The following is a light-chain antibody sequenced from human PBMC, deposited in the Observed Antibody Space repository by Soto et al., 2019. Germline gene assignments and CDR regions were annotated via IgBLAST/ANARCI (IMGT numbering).Light chain of an antibody. CDR3: LHHNTYPLT. J-gene: IGKJ4*01. V-gene: IGKV1-17*01. CDR2: TTS. CDR1: QGIINY. Sequence: DIQMTQSPSSLSASVGDRVTITCRASQGIINYLGWYQQKPGKAPKRLIYTTSTLESGVPSRFSGSGSGLEFTLTISSLQPEDFATYFCLHHNTYPLTFGGGTKVEIK.